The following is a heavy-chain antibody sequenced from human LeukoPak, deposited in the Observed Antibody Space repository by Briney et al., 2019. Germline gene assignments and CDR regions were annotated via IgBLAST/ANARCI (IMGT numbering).Heavy chain of an antibody. CDR3: AKDRTSDNSDDDY. D-gene: IGHD3-22*01. J-gene: IGHJ4*02. Sequence: GGSLRLSCAASGFTFSRYGMHWVRQAPGKGLEWVAFVRYDGSNKYCADSVKGRFTVSRDNSKNTLYLETNSLRTEDTAVYYCAKDRTSDNSDDDYWGQGTLVTVSS. CDR1: GFTFSRYG. CDR2: VRYDGSNK. V-gene: IGHV3-30*02.